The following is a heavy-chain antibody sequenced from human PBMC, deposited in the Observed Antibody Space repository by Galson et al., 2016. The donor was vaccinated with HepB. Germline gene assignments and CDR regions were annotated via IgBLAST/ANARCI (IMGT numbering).Heavy chain of an antibody. CDR1: GFSLSTSGMC. CDR3: ARMKNYYYGMDV. V-gene: IGHV2-70*01. J-gene: IGHJ6*02. CDR2: IDWDEDT. Sequence: PALVKPTQTLTLTCTFSGFSLSTSGMCVSWIRQPPGKALEWLALIDWDEDTYYSTSLKTRLTIPKDTSKNQVVLTMTNMDPVDTATYYCARMKNYYYGMDVWGQGTTVTVSS.